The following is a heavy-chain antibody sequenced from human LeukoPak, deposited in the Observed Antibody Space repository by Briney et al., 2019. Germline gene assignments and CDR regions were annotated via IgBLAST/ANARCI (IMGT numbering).Heavy chain of an antibody. CDR2: IYYSGST. CDR3: ARGGSSGWYDY. D-gene: IGHD6-19*01. CDR1: GGSISSYY. Sequence: PSETLSLTCTVSGGSISSYYWSWIRQPPGKGLEWIGYIYYSGSTNYNPSLKSRVTISVDTSQNQFSLKLSSVTAADTAVYYCARGGSSGWYDYWGQGTLVTVSS. V-gene: IGHV4-59*01. J-gene: IGHJ4*02.